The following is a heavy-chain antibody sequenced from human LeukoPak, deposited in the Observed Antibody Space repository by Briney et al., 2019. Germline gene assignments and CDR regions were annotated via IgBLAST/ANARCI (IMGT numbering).Heavy chain of an antibody. CDR2: IRYDGSNK. CDR3: ATAHLWFGELNGSGTYFDY. D-gene: IGHD3-10*01. Sequence: GGSLRLSCAASGFTFSSYGMHWVRQAPGKGLEWVAFIRYDGSNKYYAGSVKGRFTISRDNSKNTLYLQVNSLRAEDTAVYYCATAHLWFGELNGSGTYFDYWGQGTLVTVSS. CDR1: GFTFSSYG. J-gene: IGHJ4*02. V-gene: IGHV3-30*02.